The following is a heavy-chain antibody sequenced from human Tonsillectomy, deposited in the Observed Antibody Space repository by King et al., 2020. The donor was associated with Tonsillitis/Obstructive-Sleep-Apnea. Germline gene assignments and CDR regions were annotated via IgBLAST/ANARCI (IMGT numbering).Heavy chain of an antibody. Sequence: QLQESGPGLVKPSETLSITCTVSGGSISSYYWSWFRQHPGKGLEWVGYIYYSGSANYNPSLKSRVTMSVDRPKNQFSLKLSSVTAADTAVYYCARDMVVEAGGDACDIWGQGTMVTVSS. J-gene: IGHJ3*02. V-gene: IGHV4-59*01. D-gene: IGHD2-15*01. CDR2: IYYSGSA. CDR3: ARDMVVEAGGDACDI. CDR1: GGSISSYY.